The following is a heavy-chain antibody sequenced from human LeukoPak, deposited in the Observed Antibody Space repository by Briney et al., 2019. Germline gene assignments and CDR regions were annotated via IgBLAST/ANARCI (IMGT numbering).Heavy chain of an antibody. Sequence: ASVKVSCKASGYTFTGYYMHWVRQAPGQGLEWMAWINPNSGATSYPQKFQGRVTMTRDTSISTAYVELSRLRSDDTAVYYCARDGACSSASCQNFDYWGQGTLVTVSS. J-gene: IGHJ4*02. CDR2: INPNSGAT. CDR3: ARDGACSSASCQNFDY. CDR1: GYTFTGYY. V-gene: IGHV1-2*02. D-gene: IGHD2-2*01.